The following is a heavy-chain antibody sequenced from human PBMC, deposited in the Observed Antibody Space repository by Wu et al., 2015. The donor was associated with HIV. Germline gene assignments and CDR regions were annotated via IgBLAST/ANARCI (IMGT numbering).Heavy chain of an antibody. CDR1: GGTFSSFA. CDR3: ARGPYSYGSGSYYLDY. V-gene: IGHV1-69*18. J-gene: IGHJ4*02. Sequence: QVQLVQSGAEVKKPGFSVKVSCTASGGTFSSFAISWVRQAPGQGLEWMGRIIPLFRTTNYAQEFQGRVTITADESTSTAFMELSSLRSEDTAVYYCARGPYSYGSGSYYLDYWGQGTLVTVSS. CDR2: IIPLFRTT. D-gene: IGHD3-10*01.